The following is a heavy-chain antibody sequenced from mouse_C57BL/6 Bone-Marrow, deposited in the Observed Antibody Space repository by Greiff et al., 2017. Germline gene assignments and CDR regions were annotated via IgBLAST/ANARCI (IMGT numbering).Heavy chain of an antibody. D-gene: IGHD2-3*01. V-gene: IGHV1-53*01. J-gene: IGHJ3*01. CDR1: GYTFTSYW. CDR3: ASENDGYYVTFLFAY. Sequence: QVQLQQPGTELVKPGASVKLSCKASGYTFTSYWMHWVKQRPGQGLEWIGNINPSNGGTNYNEKFKSKATLTVDKSSSTAYMQLSSLTSEDSAVYYCASENDGYYVTFLFAYWGQGTLVSVSA. CDR2: INPSNGGT.